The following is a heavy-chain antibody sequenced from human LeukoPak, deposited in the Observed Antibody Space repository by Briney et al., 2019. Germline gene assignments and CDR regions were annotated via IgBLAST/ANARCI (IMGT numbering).Heavy chain of an antibody. CDR3: ARGRGSGYDEFDC. Sequence: PSETLSLTCTVSGGSISSSSYYWGWIRQPPGKGLEWIGSIYYSGSTYYNPSLKSRVTISVDTSKNQFSLKLSSVTAADTAVYYCARGRGSGYDEFDCWGQGTLVTVSS. J-gene: IGHJ4*02. CDR2: IYYSGST. CDR1: GGSISSSSYY. D-gene: IGHD5-12*01. V-gene: IGHV4-39*07.